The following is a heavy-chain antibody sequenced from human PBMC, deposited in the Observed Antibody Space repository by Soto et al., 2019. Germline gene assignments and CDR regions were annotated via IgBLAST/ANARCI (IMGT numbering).Heavy chain of an antibody. D-gene: IGHD1-26*01. Sequence: LPLQEAGPGLVTPSQALSLTCTVSGASISVHSYYWTWLRQPPGKGLEWIGSSYYSGTTYFNPSLESRATISVYTSKNQFSLRLTSVTAADTAIYYCTRRYNGNDNYFDPWGPGALVTVSS. CDR2: SYYSGTT. J-gene: IGHJ5*02. CDR3: TRRYNGNDNYFDP. V-gene: IGHV4-39*01. CDR1: GASISVHSYY.